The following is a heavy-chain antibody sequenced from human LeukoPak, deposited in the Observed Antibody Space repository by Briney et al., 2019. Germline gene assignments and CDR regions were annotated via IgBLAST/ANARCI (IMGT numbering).Heavy chain of an antibody. CDR2: ISYDGSNK. V-gene: IGHV3-30*03. CDR3: ATAAGSYYDILTGYYLGPKYYFDY. D-gene: IGHD3-9*01. J-gene: IGHJ4*02. Sequence: GGSLRLSCAASGFTFSSYGMHWVRQAPGKGLEWVAVISYDGSNKYYADSVKGRFTISRDNSKNSLYLQMNSLRAEDTAVYYRATAAGSYYDILTGYYLGPKYYFDYWGQGTLVTVSS. CDR1: GFTFSSYG.